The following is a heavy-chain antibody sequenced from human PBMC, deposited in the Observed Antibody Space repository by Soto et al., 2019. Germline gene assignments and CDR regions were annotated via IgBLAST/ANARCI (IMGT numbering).Heavy chain of an antibody. CDR2: ISGSGGST. V-gene: IGHV3-23*01. Sequence: GGSLRLSCAASGFTFSSYAMSWVRQAPGKGLEWVSAISGSGGSTYYADSVKGRLTISRDNSKNTLYLQMNSLRAEDTAVYYCEKAVEWELPLFDYWGQGTLVTVSS. CDR1: GFTFSSYA. D-gene: IGHD1-26*01. CDR3: EKAVEWELPLFDY. J-gene: IGHJ4*02.